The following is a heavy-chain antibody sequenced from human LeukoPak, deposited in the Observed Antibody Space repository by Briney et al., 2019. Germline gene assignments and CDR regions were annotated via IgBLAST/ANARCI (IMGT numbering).Heavy chain of an antibody. CDR1: GFTFSSYW. J-gene: IGHJ4*02. Sequence: PGGSLRLSCAASGFTFSSYWMSWVRQAPGKGLEWVANIKQDGSEKYYVDSVKGRFTISRDNAKNSLYLQMDSLRAEDTAIYYCAKDPSTLKLTDDYWGQGTLVTVSS. CDR2: IKQDGSEK. CDR3: AKDPSTLKLTDDY. D-gene: IGHD5-24*01. V-gene: IGHV3-7*03.